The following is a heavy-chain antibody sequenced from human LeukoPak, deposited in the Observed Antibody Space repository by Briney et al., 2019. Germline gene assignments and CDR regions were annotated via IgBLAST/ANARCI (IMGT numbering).Heavy chain of an antibody. CDR2: ISYDGSNK. V-gene: IGHV3-30*04. CDR1: GFTFSSYA. J-gene: IGHJ4*02. Sequence: GGSLRLSCAASGFTFSSYAMHWVRQAPGKGLEWAAVISYDGSNKYYADSVKGRFTISRDNSKNTLYLQMNSLRAEDTGVYYCAREASYSSSWATFDYWGQGTLVTVSS. CDR3: AREASYSSSWATFDY. D-gene: IGHD6-13*01.